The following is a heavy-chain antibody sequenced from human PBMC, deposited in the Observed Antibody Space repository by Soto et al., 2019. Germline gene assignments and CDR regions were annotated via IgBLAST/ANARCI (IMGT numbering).Heavy chain of an antibody. CDR3: AARGGYDYGMDV. CDR2: IVVGSGNT. J-gene: IGHJ6*02. V-gene: IGHV1-58*01. CDR1: GFTFTSSA. Sequence: QMQLVQSGPEVKKPGTSVKVSCKASGFTFTSSAVQWVRQARGQRLEWIGWIVVGSGNTNYAQKFQERVTITRDMSTSTAYMELSSRRSEDTAVYYCAARGGYDYGMDVWGQGTTVTVSS. D-gene: IGHD3-16*01.